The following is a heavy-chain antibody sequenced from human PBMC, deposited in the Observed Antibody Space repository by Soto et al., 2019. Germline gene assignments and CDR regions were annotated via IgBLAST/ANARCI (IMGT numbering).Heavy chain of an antibody. CDR3: AKEALCFGDAETTKYYYYSYGMDV. CDR1: GFTFSSYA. V-gene: IGHV3-23*01. J-gene: IGHJ6*02. D-gene: IGHD3-10*01. CDR2: ISGSGGST. Sequence: GGSLRLSCAASGFTFSSYAMSWGRQAPGKGLEWVSAISGSGGSTYYADSVKGRFTISRDNSKNTLYLQMNSLRAEDTAVYYWAKEALCFGDAETTKYYYYSYGMDVWGQGTTVTVS.